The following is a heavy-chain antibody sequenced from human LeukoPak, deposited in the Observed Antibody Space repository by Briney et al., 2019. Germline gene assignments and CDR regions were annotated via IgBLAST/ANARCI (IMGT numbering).Heavy chain of an antibody. V-gene: IGHV4-34*01. J-gene: IGHJ5*02. Sequence: SETLSLTCAVYGGSLNGHYWSWIRQPPGKGLEWIGEGSESGGTKFNPSLKSRVTISADTSKNQFSLKLNSVTAADAAVYYCAKNGQSGFSFDPWGQGTLVTVSS. CDR3: AKNGQSGFSFDP. CDR1: GGSLNGHY. CDR2: GSESGGT. D-gene: IGHD3-3*01.